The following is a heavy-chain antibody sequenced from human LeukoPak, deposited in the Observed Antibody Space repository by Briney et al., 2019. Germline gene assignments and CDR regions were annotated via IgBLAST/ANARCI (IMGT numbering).Heavy chain of an antibody. D-gene: IGHD1-7*01. J-gene: IGHJ6*03. Sequence: ASVKVSCRASGYTFTSYCIRWVRQAPGQGLEWMGWISVYNGNTNYAQKFQGRVTMTTDTSTSTAYMELRSLRSDDTAVYYCARVSDWNYFDYYYYYMDVWGKGTTVTVSS. CDR2: ISVYNGNT. CDR1: GYTFTSYC. V-gene: IGHV1-18*01. CDR3: ARVSDWNYFDYYYYYMDV.